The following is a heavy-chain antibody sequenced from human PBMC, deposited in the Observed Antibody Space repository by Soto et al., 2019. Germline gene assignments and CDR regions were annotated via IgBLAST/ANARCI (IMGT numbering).Heavy chain of an antibody. CDR1: GGPFSGYY. CDR2: INHSGST. V-gene: IGHV4-34*01. CDR3: SGGGYSGYDLEDY. Sequence: SETLSLTCAVYGGPFSGYYWSWIRQPPGKGLEWIGEINHSGSTNYNPSLKSRVTISVDTSKNQFSLKLSSVTAADTAVYYCSGGGYSGYDLEDYWGQGTLVTV. D-gene: IGHD5-12*01. J-gene: IGHJ4*02.